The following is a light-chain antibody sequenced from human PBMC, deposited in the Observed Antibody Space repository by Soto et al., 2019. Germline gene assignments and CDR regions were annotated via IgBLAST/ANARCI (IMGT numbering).Light chain of an antibody. CDR1: QSVSSN. J-gene: IGKJ4*01. CDR2: GAS. Sequence: EIVMTQSPATLSVSPGERATISCRASQSVSSNLAWYQQKPGQAPRLLIYGASTRATGIPARFSGSGSGTEFTLTISSLQSEDFAVYYCQQELTFGGGTKVDIK. V-gene: IGKV3-15*01. CDR3: QQELT.